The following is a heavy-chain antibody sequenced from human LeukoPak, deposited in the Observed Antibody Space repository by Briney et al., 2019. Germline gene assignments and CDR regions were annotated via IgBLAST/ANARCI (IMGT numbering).Heavy chain of an antibody. D-gene: IGHD4-11*01. J-gene: IGHJ6*03. Sequence: SETLSLTCAVCGGSFSGYYWSWIRQPPGKGLEWIGEINHSGSTNYNPSLKSRVTISVDTSKNQFSLKLSSVTAADTAMYYCARYSNYDYYMDVWGKGTTVTVSS. V-gene: IGHV4-34*01. CDR2: INHSGST. CDR3: ARYSNYDYYMDV. CDR1: GGSFSGYY.